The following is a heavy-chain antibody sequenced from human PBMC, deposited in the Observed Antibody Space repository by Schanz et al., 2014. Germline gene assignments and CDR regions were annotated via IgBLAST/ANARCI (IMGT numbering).Heavy chain of an antibody. J-gene: IGHJ6*02. CDR1: GFTLSTYD. Sequence: DVQLVESGGGLVQPGGSLRLSCAASGFTLSTYDMHWVRQAPGKGLGWVSYINRRGYTTYFAGSVKGRVTISRDNAKNSTYLEMSSLRADDAAVYYCGRDLRREGGGVGAWGYGMDVWGQGTTVTVSS. CDR3: GRDLRREGGGVGAWGYGMDV. V-gene: IGHV3-48*01. D-gene: IGHD2-15*01. CDR2: INRRGYTT.